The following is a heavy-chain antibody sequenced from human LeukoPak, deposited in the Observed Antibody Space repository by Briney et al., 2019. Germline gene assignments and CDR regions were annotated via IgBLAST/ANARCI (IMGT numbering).Heavy chain of an antibody. D-gene: IGHD3-3*01. Sequence: GGSLRLSCAASGLTFSSYAMSWVRQAPGKGLEWVSAISGSGGSTYYADSVKGRFTISRDNSKNTLYLQMNSLRAEDTAVYYCAKGDTIFGVVRAPFDYWGQGTLVTVSS. CDR1: GLTFSSYA. CDR2: ISGSGGST. V-gene: IGHV3-23*01. J-gene: IGHJ4*02. CDR3: AKGDTIFGVVRAPFDY.